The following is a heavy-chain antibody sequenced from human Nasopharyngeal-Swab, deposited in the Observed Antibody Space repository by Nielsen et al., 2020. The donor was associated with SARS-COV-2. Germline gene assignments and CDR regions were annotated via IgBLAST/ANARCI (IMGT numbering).Heavy chain of an antibody. J-gene: IGHJ4*02. D-gene: IGHD5/OR15-5a*01. CDR1: GFNFNDYG. Sequence: GESLKISCAASGFNFNDYGMSWVRQAPGKGLEWVSYINQRGDGTYYTDSVEGRFTVSRDNSKNTLYLQMNSLRVEDTAVYYCAKDNSVRYPDYWGQGTLVTVSS. CDR2: INQRGDGT. V-gene: IGHV3-23*01. CDR3: AKDNSVRYPDY.